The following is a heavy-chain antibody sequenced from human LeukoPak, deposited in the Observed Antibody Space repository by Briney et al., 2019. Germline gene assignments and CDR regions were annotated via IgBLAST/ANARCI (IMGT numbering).Heavy chain of an antibody. D-gene: IGHD6-19*01. CDR3: ARRLAVTGKYYFDY. J-gene: IGHJ4*02. CDR2: VYYSGIT. CDR1: GGSISTYY. Sequence: SETLSLTCSVSGGSISTYYWSWIRQPPGKGLEWIGYVYYSGITNYNPSLKSRVTISIDTSKNQFSLKVSSVTAADTAVYHCARRLAVTGKYYFDYWGQGTLVTVSS. V-gene: IGHV4-59*08.